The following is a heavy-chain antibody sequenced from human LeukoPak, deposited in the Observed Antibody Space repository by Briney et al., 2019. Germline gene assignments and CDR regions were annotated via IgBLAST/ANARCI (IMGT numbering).Heavy chain of an antibody. CDR2: IYYSGST. CDR3: ARGRRYYGSGSPGPQYFQH. Sequence: SETLSLTCTVSGDSISTYYWSWIRQPPGKGLEWIGYIYYSGSTNYNPSLKSRVTISVDTSKNQFSLKLSSVTAADTAVYYCARGRRYYGSGSPGPQYFQHWGQGTLVTVSS. CDR1: GDSISTYY. J-gene: IGHJ1*01. D-gene: IGHD3-10*01. V-gene: IGHV4-59*12.